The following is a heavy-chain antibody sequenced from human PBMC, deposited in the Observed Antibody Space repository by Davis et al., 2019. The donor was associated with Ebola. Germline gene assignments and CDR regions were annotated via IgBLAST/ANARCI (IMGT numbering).Heavy chain of an antibody. CDR1: GFALSSHA. CDR2: ISGHGDIT. V-gene: IGHV3-23*01. D-gene: IGHD3-3*01. J-gene: IGHJ5*01. CDR3: ARDQDTSPEWNWFDS. Sequence: PGGSLRLSCAASGFALSSHAMSWVRQAPEKGLEWVSAISGHGDITHYADSVKGRFTISRDNSKNTLYLQMNSLRAEDTALYSCARDQDTSPEWNWFDSWGQGTLVTVSS.